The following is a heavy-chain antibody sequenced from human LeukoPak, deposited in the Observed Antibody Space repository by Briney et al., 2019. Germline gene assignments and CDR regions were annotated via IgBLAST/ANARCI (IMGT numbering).Heavy chain of an antibody. Sequence: PGGSLRLSCAASGFTFSSYSMNWVRQAPGKGLEWVSSISSSSSYIYYADSVKGRFTISRDNAKNSLYLQMNSLRAEDTAVYYCARDGMVIRDYYYYMDVWGKGTTVTVSS. CDR2: ISSSSSYI. CDR3: ARDGMVIRDYYYYMDV. D-gene: IGHD3-22*01. CDR1: GFTFSSYS. J-gene: IGHJ6*03. V-gene: IGHV3-21*01.